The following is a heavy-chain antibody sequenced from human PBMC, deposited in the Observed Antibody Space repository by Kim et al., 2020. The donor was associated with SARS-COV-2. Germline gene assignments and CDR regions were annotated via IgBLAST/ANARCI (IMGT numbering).Heavy chain of an antibody. Sequence: GGSLRLSCAASGFTFSSYWMHWVRQAPGKGLVWVSRINSDGSSTSYADSVKGRFTISRDNAKNTLYLQMNSLRAEDTAVYYCASGPQDIVVVVAAKDYYYYGMDVWGQGTTVTVSS. CDR1: GFTFSSYW. D-gene: IGHD2-15*01. CDR3: ASGPQDIVVVVAAKDYYYYGMDV. J-gene: IGHJ6*02. V-gene: IGHV3-74*01. CDR2: INSDGSST.